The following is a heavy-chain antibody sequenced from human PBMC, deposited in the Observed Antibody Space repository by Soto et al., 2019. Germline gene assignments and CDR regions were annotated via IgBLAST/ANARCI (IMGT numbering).Heavy chain of an antibody. CDR2: ISYDGSNK. CDR1: GFTFSSYG. CDR3: AKDRGSSWPRFYYYYYGMDV. Sequence: GGSLRLCCAASGFTFSSYGMHWFRQAPGKGLEWVAVISYDGSNKYYADSVKGRFTISRDNSKNTLYLQMNSLRAEDTAVYYCAKDRGSSWPRFYYYYYGMDVWGQGTTGTV. V-gene: IGHV3-30*18. D-gene: IGHD6-13*01. J-gene: IGHJ6*02.